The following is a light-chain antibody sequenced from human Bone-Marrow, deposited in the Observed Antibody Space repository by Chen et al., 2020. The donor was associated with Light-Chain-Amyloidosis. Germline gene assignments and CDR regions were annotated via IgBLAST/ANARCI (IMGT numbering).Light chain of an antibody. CDR2: EFT. Sequence: HSYLTPPASVYGSPGQSSTTSCTGTSSDVGGDNHVSWYQQHPDKAPKLMIYEFTNRPSWVPDRFSGSKSDNTASLTISGLQTEDEADYFCSSYTITNTLVFGSGTRVTVL. CDR1: SSDVGGDNH. V-gene: IGLV2-14*01. CDR3: SSYTITNTLV. J-gene: IGLJ1*01.